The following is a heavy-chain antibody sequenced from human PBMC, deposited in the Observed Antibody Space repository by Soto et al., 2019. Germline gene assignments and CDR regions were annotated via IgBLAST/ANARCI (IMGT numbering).Heavy chain of an antibody. CDR1: GYTFTSYD. D-gene: IGHD2-15*01. J-gene: IGHJ5*02. CDR2: MNPNSGNT. V-gene: IGHV1-8*01. CDR3: ARGLRVVVAATIGYWFDP. Sequence: QVQLVQSGAEVKKPGASVKVSCKASGYTFTSYDINWVRQATGQGLEWMGWMNPNSGNTGYAQKFQGRVTMTRNTSISTAYMELSSLRSEDTAVYYCARGLRVVVAATIGYWFDPWGQGTLVTVSS.